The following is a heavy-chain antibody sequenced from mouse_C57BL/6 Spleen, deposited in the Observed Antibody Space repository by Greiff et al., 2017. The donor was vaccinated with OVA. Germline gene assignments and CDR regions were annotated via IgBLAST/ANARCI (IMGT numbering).Heavy chain of an antibody. D-gene: IGHD1-1*01. J-gene: IGHJ1*03. CDR1: GYTFTSYW. V-gene: IGHV1-69*01. Sequence: QVQLQQPGAELVMPGASVKLSCKASGYTFTSYWMHWVKQRPGQGLEWIGEIDPSDSYTNYNQKFKGKSTLTVDKSSSTAYMQLSSLTSEDSAVYYCARRSIYYYGSSLSYWYFDVWGTGTTVTVSS. CDR3: ARRSIYYYGSSLSYWYFDV. CDR2: IDPSDSYT.